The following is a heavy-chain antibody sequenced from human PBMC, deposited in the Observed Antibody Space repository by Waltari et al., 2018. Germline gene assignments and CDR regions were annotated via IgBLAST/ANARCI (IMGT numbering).Heavy chain of an antibody. V-gene: IGHV3-7*01. J-gene: IGHJ4*02. CDR1: GFTFSSYW. CDR2: IKQDGSEK. Sequence: EVQLVESGGGLVQPGGSLRLSCAASGFTFSSYWMSWVRQAPGKGLEWVANIKQDGSEKYYVDSVKGRFTISRDNAKNSLYLQMNSLRAEDTAVYYCASALVSSWYPPPFGYWGQGTLVTVSS. CDR3: ASALVSSWYPPPFGY. D-gene: IGHD6-13*01.